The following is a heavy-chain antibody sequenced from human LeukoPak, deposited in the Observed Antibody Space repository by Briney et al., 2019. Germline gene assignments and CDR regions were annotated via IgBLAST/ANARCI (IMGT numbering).Heavy chain of an antibody. D-gene: IGHD3-3*01. CDR1: GYTFTSDY. V-gene: IGHV1-46*01. CDR3: ARGSRFLDY. Sequence: ASVKVSFKASGYTFTSDYIHWVRQAPGQGLERLGIINPSGGRTTYGQNFQGRVTMTRDTSTSTVYMELSSLRSEDTAVYYCARGSRFLDYWGQGTLVTVSS. CDR2: INPSGGRT. J-gene: IGHJ4*02.